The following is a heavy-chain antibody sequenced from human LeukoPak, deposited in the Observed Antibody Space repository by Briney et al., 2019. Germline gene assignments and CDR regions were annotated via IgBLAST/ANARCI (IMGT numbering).Heavy chain of an antibody. D-gene: IGHD2-15*01. CDR1: GYTFTSYG. CDR2: ISAYNGNT. V-gene: IGHV1-18*01. CDR3: ARGVGGGHTWGSYYYYMDV. J-gene: IGHJ6*03. Sequence: ASVKVSCKASGYTFTSYGISWVRQAPGQGLEWMGWISAYNGNTNYAQKLQGRVTMTTDTSTSTAYMELRSLRSDDTAVYYCARGVGGGHTWGSYYYYMDVWGKGTTVTVSS.